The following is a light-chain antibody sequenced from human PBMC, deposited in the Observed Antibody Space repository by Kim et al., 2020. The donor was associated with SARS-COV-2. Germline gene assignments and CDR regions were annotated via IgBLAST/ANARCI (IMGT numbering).Light chain of an antibody. CDR1: QCVSSN. Sequence: SPGESATLASRARQCVSSNVAWYQQNPLQAPSLLIYGASTRATGIPARFSGSVSVTEFTLTISSLQSEDFAVYYCQQYNNWPPYSFGQGTKLEI. J-gene: IGKJ2*03. V-gene: IGKV3-15*01. CDR3: QQYNNWPPYS. CDR2: GAS.